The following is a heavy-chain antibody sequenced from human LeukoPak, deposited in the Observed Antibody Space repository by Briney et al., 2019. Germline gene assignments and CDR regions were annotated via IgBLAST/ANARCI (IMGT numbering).Heavy chain of an antibody. CDR2: ISWDGGST. J-gene: IGHJ6*03. CDR3: AKDAGLARAYYYYYYMDV. D-gene: IGHD3-3*02. CDR1: GFTFDDYA. Sequence: GGSLRLSCAASGFTFDDYAMHWVRQAPGKGLEWVSLISWDGGSTYYADSVKGRFTISRDNSKNSLYLQMNSLRAEDTALYYCAKDAGLARAYYYYYYMDVWGKGTTVTVSS. V-gene: IGHV3-43D*03.